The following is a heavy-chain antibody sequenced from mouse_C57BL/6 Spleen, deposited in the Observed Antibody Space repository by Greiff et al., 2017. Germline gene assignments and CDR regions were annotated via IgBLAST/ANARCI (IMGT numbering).Heavy chain of an antibody. D-gene: IGHD2-3*01. Sequence: EVQLQESGAELVRPGASVKLSCTASVFNIKDDYMHWVKQRPEQGLEWIGWIDPENGDTEYASKFQGKATITADTSSNTAYLQLSSLTSEDTAVYYCTTYDGYYGNYWGQGTTLTVSS. CDR3: TTYDGYYGNY. J-gene: IGHJ2*01. V-gene: IGHV14-4*01. CDR1: VFNIKDDY. CDR2: IDPENGDT.